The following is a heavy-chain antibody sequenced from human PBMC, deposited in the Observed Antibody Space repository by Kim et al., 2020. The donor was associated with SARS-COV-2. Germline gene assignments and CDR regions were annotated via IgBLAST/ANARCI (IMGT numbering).Heavy chain of an antibody. Sequence: YTPSLKSRVTIAVDTSKNQLSLKLSSVTAADTAVYYCARGLTWIRNGFDPWGQGTLVTVSS. V-gene: IGHV4-34*01. J-gene: IGHJ5*02. CDR3: ARGLTWIRNGFDP. D-gene: IGHD5-18*01.